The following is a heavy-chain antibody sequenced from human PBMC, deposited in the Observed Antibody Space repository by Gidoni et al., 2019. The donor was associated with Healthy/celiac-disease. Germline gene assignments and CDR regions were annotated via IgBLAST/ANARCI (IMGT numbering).Heavy chain of an antibody. V-gene: IGHV3-23*01. Sequence: EVQLLESGGGLVQPGGSLRLSCAASGFTFNSYPMSWVRQAPGKGLEWVSAISGSGGSTYYADSVKGRFTISRDNSKNTLYLQMNSLRAEDTAVYYCAKVSVVVVAATPNAFDIWGQGTMVTVSS. J-gene: IGHJ3*02. CDR3: AKVSVVVVAATPNAFDI. CDR2: ISGSGGST. D-gene: IGHD2-15*01. CDR1: GFTFNSYP.